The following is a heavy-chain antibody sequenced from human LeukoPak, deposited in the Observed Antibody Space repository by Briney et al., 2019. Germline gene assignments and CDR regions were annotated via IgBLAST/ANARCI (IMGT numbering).Heavy chain of an antibody. J-gene: IGHJ2*01. D-gene: IGHD3-10*01. CDR1: GFTFSSYN. Sequence: GGSLRLSCAASGFTFSSYNMNWVRQAPGKGLEWVSSISSSSSYIYYADSVKGRFTISRDNAKNSLYLQMNSLRAEDTAVYYCAREDGGSYWYFDLWGRGTLVTVSS. CDR2: ISSSSSYI. CDR3: AREDGGSYWYFDL. V-gene: IGHV3-21*01.